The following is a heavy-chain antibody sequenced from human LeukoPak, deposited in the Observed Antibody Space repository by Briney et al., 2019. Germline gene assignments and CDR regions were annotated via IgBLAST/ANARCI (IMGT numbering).Heavy chain of an antibody. J-gene: IGHJ4*02. Sequence: GGSLRLSCAAPGFTFSSYAMSWVRQAPGKGLEWVSTISGSGSSTYYADSVKGRFTLSRDNSKNTLYLQMNSLRAEDTAVYYCAKDSSSSNAVRSADDWGQGTLVTVSS. D-gene: IGHD6-13*01. CDR3: AKDSSSSNAVRSADD. V-gene: IGHV3-23*01. CDR1: GFTFSSYA. CDR2: ISGSGSST.